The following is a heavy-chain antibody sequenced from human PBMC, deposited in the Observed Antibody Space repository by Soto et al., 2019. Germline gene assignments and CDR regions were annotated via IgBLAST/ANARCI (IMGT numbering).Heavy chain of an antibody. J-gene: IGHJ6*02. CDR1: GGTFSSYA. V-gene: IGHV1-69*13. CDR2: IIPIFGTA. D-gene: IGHD4-17*01. CDR3: ARAYYGDYVRFLRGMDV. Sequence: SVKVSCKASGGTFSSYAISWVRQAPGQGLEWMGGIIPIFGTANYAQKFQGRVTITADESTSTAYMELSSLRSEDTAVYYCARAYYGDYVRFLRGMDVWGQGTTVTVSS.